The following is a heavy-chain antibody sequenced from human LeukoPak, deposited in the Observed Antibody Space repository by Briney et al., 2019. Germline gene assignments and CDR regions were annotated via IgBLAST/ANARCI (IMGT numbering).Heavy chain of an antibody. CDR3: AKVRKESSGWGYYFDY. J-gene: IGHJ4*02. V-gene: IGHV3-23*01. CDR2: ISGSGGST. D-gene: IGHD6-19*01. CDR1: GFTFSSYA. Sequence: GGALRLSCAASGFTFSSYAMSWVRQAPGKGLEWVSAISGSGGSTYYADSVKGRFTISRDNSKNTLYLQMNSLRAEDTAVYYCAKVRKESSGWGYYFDYWGQGTLVTVSS.